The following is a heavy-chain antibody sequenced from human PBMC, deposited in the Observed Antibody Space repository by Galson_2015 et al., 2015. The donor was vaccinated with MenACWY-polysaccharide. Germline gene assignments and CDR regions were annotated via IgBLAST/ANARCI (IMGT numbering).Heavy chain of an antibody. V-gene: IGHV3-11*01. D-gene: IGHD2-8*01. J-gene: IGHJ4*02. CDR1: GSTFSDYY. CDR2: ISSSGSTI. Sequence: SLRLSCAASGSTFSDYYMSWIRQAPGKGLEWVSYISSSGSTISYADSVKGRFTISRDNAQNSLYLQVNSLRAEDTAVYYCVRRLTSRCFDYWGQGTLITVSS. CDR3: VRRLTSRCFDY.